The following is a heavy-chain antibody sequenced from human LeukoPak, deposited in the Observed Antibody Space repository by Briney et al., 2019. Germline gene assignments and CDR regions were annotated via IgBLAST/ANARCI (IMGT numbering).Heavy chain of an antibody. D-gene: IGHD2-8*01. CDR3: ARHTHLYFFDY. CDR1: GGSITSSDYD. CDR2: SSYSGST. V-gene: IGHV4-39*01. J-gene: IGHJ4*02. Sequence: SETLSLTYTVSGGSITSSDYDWGWIRQPPGKGLEWIGSSSYSGSTSYNPSLKSRVTISVDTSKSQCSLKLTSVTAADTAVYYCARHTHLYFFDYWGQGTLVTASS.